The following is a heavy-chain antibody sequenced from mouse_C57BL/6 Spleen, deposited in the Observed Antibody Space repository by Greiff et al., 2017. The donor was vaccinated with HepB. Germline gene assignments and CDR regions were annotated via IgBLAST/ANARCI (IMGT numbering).Heavy chain of an antibody. D-gene: IGHD2-5*01. CDR1: GYTFTDYE. CDR3: TRREDYSNYVEPWFAY. J-gene: IGHJ3*01. CDR2: IDPETGGT. Sequence: QVQLQQSGAELVRPGASVTLSCKASGYTFTDYEMHWVKQTPVHGLEWIGAIDPETGGTAYNQKFKGKAILTADKSSSTAYMELRSLTSEDSAVYYCTRREDYSNYVEPWFAYWGQGTLVTVSA. V-gene: IGHV1-15*01.